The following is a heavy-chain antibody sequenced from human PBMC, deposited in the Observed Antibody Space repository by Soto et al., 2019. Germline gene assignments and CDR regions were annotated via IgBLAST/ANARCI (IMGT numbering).Heavy chain of an antibody. CDR2: ISDGGSYT. D-gene: IGHD4-4*01. CDR1: GFPFSNYY. CDR3: ARAPGAVNSYDGVDL. Sequence: PXESLRLTCVASGFPFSNYYVAWIRRDPGKGLEWVSYISDGGSYTNHGTSVRGRVSVSRDNARNSLYLQMNSLRVEDTGTYYGARAPGAVNSYDGVDLWGQGTRVT. V-gene: IGHV3-11*06. J-gene: IGHJ6*02.